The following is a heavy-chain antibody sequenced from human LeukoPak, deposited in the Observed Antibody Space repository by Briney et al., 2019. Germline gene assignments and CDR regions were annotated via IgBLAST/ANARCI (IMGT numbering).Heavy chain of an antibody. Sequence: GASVKVSCQASGDTFTYYHIHWVRQAPGQGVAWMGAVYVTGETTRNTQNFQGRVTMTRDPSTATVYMELTSLRSEDTDVYYCATEAPGSYYFDYWGQGVLVTVSS. J-gene: IGHJ4*02. CDR2: VYVTGETT. CDR1: GDTFTYYH. CDR3: ATEAPGSYYFDY. V-gene: IGHV1-46*01.